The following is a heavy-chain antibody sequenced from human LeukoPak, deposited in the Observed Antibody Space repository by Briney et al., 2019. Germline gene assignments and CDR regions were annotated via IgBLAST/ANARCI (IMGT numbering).Heavy chain of an antibody. CDR2: ISYDGSNK. CDR1: GFTFSSYA. CDR3: AGVGYGDVPLDY. D-gene: IGHD3-22*01. J-gene: IGHJ4*02. Sequence: GGSLRLSCAASGFTFSSYAMHWVRQAPGKGLEWVAVISYDGSNKYYADSVKGRFTISRDNSKNTLCLQMNSLRAEDTAVYYCAGVGYGDVPLDYWGQGTLVTVSS. V-gene: IGHV3-30-3*01.